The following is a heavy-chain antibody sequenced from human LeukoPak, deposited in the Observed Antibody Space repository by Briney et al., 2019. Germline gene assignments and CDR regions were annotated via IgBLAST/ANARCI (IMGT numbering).Heavy chain of an antibody. J-gene: IGHJ3*02. D-gene: IGHD4-17*01. Sequence: SVKVSCKASGGTFSSYAISWVRQAPGQGLEWMGRIIPILGIANYAQKFQGRVTITADKSTSTAYMELSSLRSEDTAVYYCALAGPDYGDSYDAFDIWGQGTMVTVSS. CDR2: IIPILGIA. V-gene: IGHV1-69*04. CDR3: ALAGPDYGDSYDAFDI. CDR1: GGTFSSYA.